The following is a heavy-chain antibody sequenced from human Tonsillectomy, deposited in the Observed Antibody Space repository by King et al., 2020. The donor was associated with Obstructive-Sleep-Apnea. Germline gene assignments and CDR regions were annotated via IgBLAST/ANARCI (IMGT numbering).Heavy chain of an antibody. Sequence: VQLVQSGGGLVKPGGALRLSCAASGFTFISYSMNWVRQAPGKGLDWVSSISSISSYIYYADSVKGRFNISRDNAKNSLYLQMNSLRAEDTAVYYCARSYDSLDYWGQGTLVTVSS. J-gene: IGHJ4*02. D-gene: IGHD3-22*01. CDR2: ISSISSYI. CDR1: GFTFISYS. V-gene: IGHV3-21*01. CDR3: ARSYDSLDY.